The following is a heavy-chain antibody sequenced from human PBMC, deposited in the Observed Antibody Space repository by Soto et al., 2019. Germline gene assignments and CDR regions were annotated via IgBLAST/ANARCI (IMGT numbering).Heavy chain of an antibody. CDR1: GGSISSSSYY. CDR3: ARDGRSPSDFWSGYYYYYGMDV. Sequence: SETLSLTCTVSGGSISSSSYYWGWIRQPPGKGLEWIGSIYYSGSTYYNPSLKSRVTISVDTSKNQFSLKLSSVTAADTAVYYCARDGRSPSDFWSGYYYYYGMDVWGQGTTVTVSS. CDR2: IYYSGST. V-gene: IGHV4-39*07. J-gene: IGHJ6*02. D-gene: IGHD3-3*01.